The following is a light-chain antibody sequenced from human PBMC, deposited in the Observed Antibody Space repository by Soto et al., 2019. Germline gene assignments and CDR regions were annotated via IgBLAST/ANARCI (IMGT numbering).Light chain of an antibody. CDR2: EVS. Sequence: QPALTQPASVSGSPGQSITISCTGTSGDVGAYNYVSWYQHHPGKAPKVMIYEVSNRPSGVSYRFSGSKSGNTASLTISGLQAEDEADYYCSSYTSRSTVVFGTGTKVTVL. CDR1: SGDVGAYNY. J-gene: IGLJ1*01. CDR3: SSYTSRSTVV. V-gene: IGLV2-14*01.